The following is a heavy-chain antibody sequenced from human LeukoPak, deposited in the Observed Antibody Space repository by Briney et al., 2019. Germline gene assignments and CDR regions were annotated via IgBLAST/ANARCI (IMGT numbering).Heavy chain of an antibody. V-gene: IGHV4-39*07. J-gene: IGHJ4*02. CDR1: GGSISSSSYY. CDR2: IYYSGST. Sequence: SETLSLTCTVSGGSISSSSYYWGWIRQPPGKGLEWIGSIYYSGSTYYNPSLKSRVTISVDTSKNQFSLKLSSVTAADTAVYYCARGVDTAMGDFDYWGQGTLVTVSS. D-gene: IGHD5-18*01. CDR3: ARGVDTAMGDFDY.